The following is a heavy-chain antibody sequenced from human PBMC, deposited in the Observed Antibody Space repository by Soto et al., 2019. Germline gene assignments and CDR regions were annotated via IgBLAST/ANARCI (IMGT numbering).Heavy chain of an antibody. CDR1: RFMLSSYA. CDR3: ARGAGEDFDY. Sequence: GGSLRLSCSSSRFMLSSYAMHWFRQAPGKGLEWVAVISYDGSNKYYADSVKGRFTISRDNSKNTLYLQMNSLRAEDTAVYYCARGAGEDFDYWGQGTLVTVSS. J-gene: IGHJ4*02. V-gene: IGHV3-30-3*01. CDR2: ISYDGSNK. D-gene: IGHD3-10*01.